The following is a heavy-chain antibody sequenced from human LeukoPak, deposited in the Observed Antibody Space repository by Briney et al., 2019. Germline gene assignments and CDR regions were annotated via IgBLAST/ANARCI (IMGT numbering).Heavy chain of an antibody. Sequence: SETPSPTRTLSGGSITSDYWSSIPQPPGNRLKWIGYIFYSGSTSPNPSLNSRVTISLYTSKIQFFLGLGSVSAADTAVYFCASQGYWGQGSLVTVCS. V-gene: IGHV4-59*01. J-gene: IGHJ4*02. CDR3: ASQGY. CDR2: IFYSGST. CDR1: GGSITSDY.